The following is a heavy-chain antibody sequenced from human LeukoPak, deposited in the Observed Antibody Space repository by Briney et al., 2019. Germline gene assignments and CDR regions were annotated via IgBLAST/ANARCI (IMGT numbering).Heavy chain of an antibody. J-gene: IGHJ5*02. CDR2: INYSGNT. CDR1: GGSVSSSDYY. D-gene: IGHD1-26*01. Sequence: PSETLSLTCTVSGGSVSSSDYYWGWIRQPPGKGLEWIGSINYSGNTYYNPSLKNRVTISVDTSKNQFSLKLSSVTAADTAVYYCAREGPSSSGSYLNCFDPWGQGTLVTVSS. V-gene: IGHV4-39*07. CDR3: AREGPSSSGSYLNCFDP.